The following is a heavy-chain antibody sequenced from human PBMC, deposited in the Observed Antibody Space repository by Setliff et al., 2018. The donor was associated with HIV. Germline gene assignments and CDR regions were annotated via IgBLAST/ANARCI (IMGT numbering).Heavy chain of an antibody. D-gene: IGHD5-12*01. J-gene: IGHJ4*02. CDR1: GYTFSIYD. CDR3: ARGRDGYKPEPFDS. Sequence: ASVKVSCKASGYTFSIYDIHWVRQATGQGLQWMGWMSPKSGNTGYARKFQGRVSMTRNTSISTAYMELSSLISEDTDVYYCARGRDGYKPEPFDSWGQGTLVTVSS. CDR2: MSPKSGNT. V-gene: IGHV1-8*02.